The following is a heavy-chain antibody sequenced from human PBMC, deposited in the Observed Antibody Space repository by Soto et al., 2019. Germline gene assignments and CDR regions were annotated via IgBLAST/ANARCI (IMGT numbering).Heavy chain of an antibody. V-gene: IGHV3-7*01. Sequence: GGSLRLSCAASGFTFSSYWMSWVRQAPGKGLEWVANIKQDGSEKYYVDSVKGRFTISRDNAKNSLYLQMNSLRAEDTAVYYCARVDNMIPAAWYFDYWGQGTLVTVSS. CDR1: GFTFSSYW. D-gene: IGHD3-16*01. CDR2: IKQDGSEK. J-gene: IGHJ4*02. CDR3: ARVDNMIPAAWYFDY.